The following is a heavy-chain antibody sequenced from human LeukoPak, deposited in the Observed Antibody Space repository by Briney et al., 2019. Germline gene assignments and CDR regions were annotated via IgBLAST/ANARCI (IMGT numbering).Heavy chain of an antibody. V-gene: IGHV4-34*01. D-gene: IGHD3-3*01. Sequence: SETLSLTCAVYGGSFSGYHWSWIRQPPGKGLEWIGEINHSGSTNYNPSLKSRVTISVDTSKNQFSLKLSSVTAADTAVYYCARETYYDFWSGYYYYYYYMDVWGKGTTVTVSS. CDR3: ARETYYDFWSGYYYYYYYMDV. CDR2: INHSGST. J-gene: IGHJ6*03. CDR1: GGSFSGYH.